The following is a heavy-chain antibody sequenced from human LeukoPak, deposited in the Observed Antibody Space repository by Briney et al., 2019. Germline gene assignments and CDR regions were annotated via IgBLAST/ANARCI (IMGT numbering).Heavy chain of an antibody. D-gene: IGHD6-13*01. CDR1: GGSISSYY. J-gene: IGHJ6*02. V-gene: IGHV4-59*12. Sequence: KASETLSLTCTVSGGSISSYYWSWIRQPPGKGLEWIGYIYYSGSTNYNPSLKSRVTISVDTSKNQFSLKLSSVTAADTAVYYCARDALGAAPSGYYYYGMDVWGQGTTVTVSS. CDR2: IYYSGST. CDR3: ARDALGAAPSGYYYYGMDV.